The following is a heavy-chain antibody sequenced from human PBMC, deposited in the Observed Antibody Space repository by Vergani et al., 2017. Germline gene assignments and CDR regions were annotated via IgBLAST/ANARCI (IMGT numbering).Heavy chain of an antibody. J-gene: IGHJ6*02. CDR1: GGSISSGSYY. V-gene: IGHV4-61*02. CDR3: ARDPLYSTTWPFLLLDMDV. Sequence: QVQLQESGPGLVRPSQTLSLTCTVSGGSISSGSYYWSWFRPPAGKGLVWIGRFYTGGSTSYNPSLKSRVTISVDTSQNQFSLQLSSVTAADTAVYYCARDPLYSTTWPFLLLDMDVWGQGTTVTVSS. D-gene: IGHD6-13*01. CDR2: FYTGGST.